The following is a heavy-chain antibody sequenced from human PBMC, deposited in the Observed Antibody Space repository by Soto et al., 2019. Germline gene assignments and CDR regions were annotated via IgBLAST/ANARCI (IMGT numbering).Heavy chain of an antibody. D-gene: IGHD3-10*01. Sequence: ASVKVSCKASGYTFTGHYIHWVRQAPGQGPEWMGEIGPASGDTRYAQKFQGRVTMTRDTSITTVYMELNNLSPDDTAVYYCGRGRSGQLVVFYWGEGTPVTVSS. CDR2: IGPASGDT. CDR1: GYTFTGHY. CDR3: GRGRSGQLVVFY. J-gene: IGHJ4*02. V-gene: IGHV1-2*02.